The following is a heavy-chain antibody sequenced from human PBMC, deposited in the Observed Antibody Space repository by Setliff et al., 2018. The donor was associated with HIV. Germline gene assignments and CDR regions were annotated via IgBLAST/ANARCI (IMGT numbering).Heavy chain of an antibody. CDR1: GDSISSGSYF. CDR3: TREGRGDPAMATTRIDY. CDR2: MYYTGFA. D-gene: IGHD1-1*01. V-gene: IGHV4-39*02. J-gene: IGHJ4*02. Sequence: PSETLSLTCSVSGDSISSGSYFWGWIRQTPGKGLEWIGNMYYTGFAYYNPSLKSRVTISLDTSKTHFFLNLTSVTDADTAVYFCTREGRGDPAMATTRIDYWGQGKLVTAPQ.